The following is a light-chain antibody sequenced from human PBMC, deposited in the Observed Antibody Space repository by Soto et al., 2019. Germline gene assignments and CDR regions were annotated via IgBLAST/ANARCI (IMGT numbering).Light chain of an antibody. CDR3: HQRYNWPRVT. Sequence: EIVLTQSPATLSLSPGERATLSCRASQSVRSSVAWYQQKPGQAPRLLIYDASNRATDIPARFSGSGSGTDFTLTISSLEPEDFAVYFCHQRYNWPRVTFGQGTQLEIK. CDR2: DAS. J-gene: IGKJ5*01. CDR1: QSVRSS. V-gene: IGKV3-11*01.